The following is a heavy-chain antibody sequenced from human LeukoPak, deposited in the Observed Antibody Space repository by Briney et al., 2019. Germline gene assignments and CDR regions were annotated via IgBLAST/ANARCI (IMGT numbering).Heavy chain of an antibody. V-gene: IGHV3-33*01. CDR3: TGGYCSGGSCYSFDY. CDR2: IWYDGSNK. Sequence: PGGSLRLSCAASGLTFSSYGMHWVRQAPGKGLEWVAVIWYDGSNKYYADSVKGRFTISRDNSKNTLYLQMNSLRAEDTAVYYCTGGYCSGGSCYSFDYWGQGTLVTVSS. CDR1: GLTFSSYG. J-gene: IGHJ4*02. D-gene: IGHD2-15*01.